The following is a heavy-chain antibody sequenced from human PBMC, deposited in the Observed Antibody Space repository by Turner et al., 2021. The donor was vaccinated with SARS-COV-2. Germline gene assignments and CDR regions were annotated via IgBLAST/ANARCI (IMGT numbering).Heavy chain of an antibody. CDR2: MSSTSSYI. D-gene: IGHD3-3*01. CDR3: ARDQGTLRDFWSGYYPGGMDV. J-gene: IGHJ6*02. V-gene: IGHV3-21*01. Sequence: VHLVESGGGLVKPGGPLTLPCAASGFTFSSNSMNWVTQAPGKGLKWVSAMSSTSSYIYYADSVKGLFTSSRNNAKNARNLQRSNLRAEDTAVYDCARDQGTLRDFWSGYYPGGMDVWGQGTTVTVSS. CDR1: GFTFSSNS.